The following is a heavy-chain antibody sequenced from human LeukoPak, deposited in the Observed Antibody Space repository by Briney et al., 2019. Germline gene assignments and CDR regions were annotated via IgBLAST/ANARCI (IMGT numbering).Heavy chain of an antibody. J-gene: IGHJ4*02. CDR2: IYYSGST. CDR1: GGSISSGDYY. CDR3: ARDFSTRAFDY. V-gene: IGHV4-30-4*08. D-gene: IGHD3/OR15-3a*01. Sequence: SETLSLTCTVSGGSISSGDYYWSWIRQPPGKGLEWIGYIYYSGSTYYNPSLKSRVTISVDTSKNQFSLKLSSVTAADTAVYYCARDFSTRAFDYWGQGTLVTVSS.